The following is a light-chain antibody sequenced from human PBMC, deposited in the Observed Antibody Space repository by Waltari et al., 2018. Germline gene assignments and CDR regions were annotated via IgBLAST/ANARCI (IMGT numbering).Light chain of an antibody. J-gene: IGLJ3*02. CDR3: CSYTDRSTMV. Sequence: SALTQPPSASGSPGQSVSISCTGTSSDVGAYTYVSWYQQPPGKAPRLMIYEVTKRPSGVPDRFSGSKSGNTASLTVSGLQTEDEADYYCCSYTDRSTMVFGAGTKLTVL. V-gene: IGLV2-8*01. CDR2: EVT. CDR1: SSDVGAYTY.